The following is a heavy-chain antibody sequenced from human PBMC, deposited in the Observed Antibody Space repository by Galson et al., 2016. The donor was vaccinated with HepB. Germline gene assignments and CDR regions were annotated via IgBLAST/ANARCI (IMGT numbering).Heavy chain of an antibody. CDR1: GFTFSYYY. J-gene: IGHJ5*02. CDR3: ARGGSGWYDRNWFDP. D-gene: IGHD6-19*01. Sequence: LRLSCAASGFTFSYYYMSWIRQAPGTGLEWIGAINHSGSTNYNPSLKSRLTISVDASKNHFFLKVSSVTAADTAVYYCARGGSGWYDRNWFDPWGQGTLVTVSS. CDR2: INHSGST. V-gene: IGHV4-34*01.